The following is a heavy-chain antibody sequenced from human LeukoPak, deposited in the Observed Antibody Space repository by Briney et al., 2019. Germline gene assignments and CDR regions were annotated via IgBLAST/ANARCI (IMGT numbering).Heavy chain of an antibody. Sequence: ASVKVSCKASGYTFTSYGISWVRQAPGQGPEWMGWISAYNGNTNYAQKLQGRVTMTTDTSTSTAYMELRSLRSDDTAVYYCARSPAGEQWLVEWGQGTLVTVSS. V-gene: IGHV1-18*01. CDR2: ISAYNGNT. D-gene: IGHD6-19*01. J-gene: IGHJ4*02. CDR3: ARSPAGEQWLVE. CDR1: GYTFTSYG.